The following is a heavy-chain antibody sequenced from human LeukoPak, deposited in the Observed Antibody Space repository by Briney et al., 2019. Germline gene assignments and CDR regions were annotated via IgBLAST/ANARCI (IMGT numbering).Heavy chain of an antibody. Sequence: GGSLRLSCAASGFTFSSYWMSWVRQAPGKGLEWVANIKQDGSEKYYVDSVKGRFTISRDNAKNSLYLQMNSLRAEDTAVYYCASPSGWYYSEFDYWGQGTLVTVSS. CDR1: GFTFSSYW. V-gene: IGHV3-7*01. CDR2: IKQDGSEK. CDR3: ASPSGWYYSEFDY. D-gene: IGHD6-19*01. J-gene: IGHJ4*02.